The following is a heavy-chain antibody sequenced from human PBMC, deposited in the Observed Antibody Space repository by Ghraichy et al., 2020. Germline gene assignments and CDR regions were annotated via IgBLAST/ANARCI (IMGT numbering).Heavy chain of an antibody. V-gene: IGHV3-15*01. CDR1: GFTFSDAW. D-gene: IGHD6-13*01. CDR3: STAPPWGI. CDR2: IKSKTDGGAT. J-gene: IGHJ4*02. Sequence: GGSLRLSCAASGFTFSDAWMIWVRQAPGKGLEWVGRIKSKTDGGATDYSAPVKGRFTISRDDSKNTLYLQMNSVKSDDTGVYYCSTAPPWGIWGQGTLVTVSS.